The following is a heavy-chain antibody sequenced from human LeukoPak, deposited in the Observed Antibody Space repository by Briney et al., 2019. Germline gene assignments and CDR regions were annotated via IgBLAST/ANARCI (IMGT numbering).Heavy chain of an antibody. CDR3: TRDTAEFYDSSGYAGD. Sequence: GGSLRLSCTASGFILGDYAMSWVRQAPGKGLEWVGFIRSKAYGATTEYAASVKGRFTISRDDSKSIAYLQMNSLKTEDTAVYYCTRDTAEFYDSSGYAGDWGQGTLVTVSS. D-gene: IGHD3-22*01. V-gene: IGHV3-49*04. J-gene: IGHJ4*02. CDR2: IRSKAYGATT. CDR1: GFILGDYA.